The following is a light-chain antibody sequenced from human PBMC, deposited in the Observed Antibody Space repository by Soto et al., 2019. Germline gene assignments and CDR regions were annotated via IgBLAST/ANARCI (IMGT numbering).Light chain of an antibody. CDR2: AVT. CDR3: CSDTSSSVL. Sequence: QSALTQPASVSGSPGQSITISCTGTSSDVWGYNFVSWYQQHPGKAPKLLIYAVTDRPSGVSSRFSGSKSGNTASLTMSGLQDEDESDCYCCSDTSSSVLFGTGTQLTVL. J-gene: IGLJ1*01. CDR1: SSDVWGYNF. V-gene: IGLV2-14*03.